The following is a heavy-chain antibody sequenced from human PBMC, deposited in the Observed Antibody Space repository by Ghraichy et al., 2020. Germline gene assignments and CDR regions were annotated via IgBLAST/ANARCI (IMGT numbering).Heavy chain of an antibody. CDR1: GYTFTSYY. J-gene: IGHJ6*02. V-gene: IGHV1-46*01. CDR3: ARVRDSCSSTSCYQRIYGSGFKYYGMDV. D-gene: IGHD2-2*01. Sequence: ASVKVSCKASGYTFTSYYMHWVRQAPGQGLEWMGIINPSGGSTSYAQKFQGRVTMTRDTSTSTVYMELSSLRSEDTAVYYCARVRDSCSSTSCYQRIYGSGFKYYGMDVWGQGTTVTVSS. CDR2: INPSGGST.